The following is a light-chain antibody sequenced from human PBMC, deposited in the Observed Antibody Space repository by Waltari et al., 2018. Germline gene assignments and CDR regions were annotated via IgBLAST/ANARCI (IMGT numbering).Light chain of an antibody. CDR1: SLRTYS. CDR2: GEN. CDR3: KTRDSSGHNRV. Sequence: SSDLTQDPAVSVALGQPVRITCQGDSLRTYSASWYQQKSRQAPVLVVYGENSRPSGIPDRFSGSTSGNIASLTITGAQAEDEADYYCKTRDSSGHNRVFGGGTKLTVL. J-gene: IGLJ3*02. V-gene: IGLV3-19*01.